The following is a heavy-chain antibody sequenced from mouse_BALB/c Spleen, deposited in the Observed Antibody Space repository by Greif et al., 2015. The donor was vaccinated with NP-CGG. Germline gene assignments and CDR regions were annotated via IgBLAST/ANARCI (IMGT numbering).Heavy chain of an antibody. Sequence: VQLQQSGAELVKPGASVKLSCTASGFNIKDTYMHWVKQRPEQGLEWIGRIDPANGNTKYDPKFQGKATITADTSSNTAYLRLSSLTSEDTAVYYCAEGARARFAYWGQGALVTVSA. V-gene: IGHV14-3*02. CDR3: AEGARARFAY. D-gene: IGHD3-1*01. CDR2: IDPANGNT. CDR1: GFNIKDTY. J-gene: IGHJ3*01.